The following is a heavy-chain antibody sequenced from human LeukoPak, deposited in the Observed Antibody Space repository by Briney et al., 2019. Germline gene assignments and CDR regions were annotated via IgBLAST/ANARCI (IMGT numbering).Heavy chain of an antibody. J-gene: IGHJ4*02. V-gene: IGHV4-39*07. CDR2: TYYSGST. CDR3: ARDRYGSGWEEFDY. CDR1: GGSISSSSYY. D-gene: IGHD6-19*01. Sequence: DPSETLSLTCTVSGGSISSSSYYWGWIRQPPGKGLEWIGSTYYSGSTYYNPSLKSRVTISVDTSKNQFSLKLSSVTAADTAVYYCARDRYGSGWEEFDYWGQGTLVTVSS.